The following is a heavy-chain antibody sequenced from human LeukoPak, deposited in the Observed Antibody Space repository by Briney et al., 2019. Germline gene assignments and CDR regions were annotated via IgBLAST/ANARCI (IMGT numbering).Heavy chain of an antibody. V-gene: IGHV3-23*01. CDR2: ISGSGAST. Sequence: GGSLRLSCAASGFTFSSFAMSWVRQAPGKGLEWVSAISGSGASTYYADSVKGRFTISRDNSKNTLFLQMNSLRAEDTAVYYCAKDTWGPAYYFDYWGQGTLVTVSS. CDR3: AKDTWGPAYYFDY. CDR1: GFTFSSFA. J-gene: IGHJ4*02. D-gene: IGHD7-27*01.